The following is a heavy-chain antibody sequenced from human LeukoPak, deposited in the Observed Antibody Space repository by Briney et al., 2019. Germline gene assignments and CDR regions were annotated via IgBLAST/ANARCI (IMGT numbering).Heavy chain of an antibody. J-gene: IGHJ4*02. CDR1: GFTFSSYA. V-gene: IGHV3-23*01. D-gene: IGHD3-10*01. CDR2: ISGSGGST. Sequence: GALRLSCAASGFTFSSYAMSWVRQAPGKGLEWVSAISGSGGSTYYADSVKGRFTISRDNSKNTLYLQMNSLRAEDTAVYYCAREGLTMVRGKGPFDYWGQGTLVTVSS. CDR3: AREGLTMVRGKGPFDY.